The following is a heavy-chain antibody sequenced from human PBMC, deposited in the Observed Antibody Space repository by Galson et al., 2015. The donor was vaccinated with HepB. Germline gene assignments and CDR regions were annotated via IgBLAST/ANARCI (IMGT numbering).Heavy chain of an antibody. CDR2: ITPIFGRA. J-gene: IGHJ5*02. CDR1: GGSFSSYA. V-gene: IGHV1-69*13. CDR3: ARDRHYGSGSYYRLFDP. Sequence: SVKVSCKASGGSFSSYAISWVRQAPGQGLEWMGGITPIFGRANYAQKFQGRVTITADESTSTAYMELRSLRSDDTAVYYCARDRHYGSGSYYRLFDPWGQGTLVTVSS. D-gene: IGHD3-10*01.